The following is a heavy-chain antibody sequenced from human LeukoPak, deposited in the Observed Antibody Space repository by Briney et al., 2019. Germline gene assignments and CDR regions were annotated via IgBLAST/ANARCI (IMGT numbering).Heavy chain of an antibody. J-gene: IGHJ6*02. CDR1: GFAFSSYS. V-gene: IGHV3-21*01. CDR2: ISSSSSYI. Sequence: GGSLRLSCAASGFAFSSYSMNWVRQAPGKGLEWVSSISSSSSYIYYADSVKGRFTISRDNAKNSLYLQMNSLRAEDTAVYYCARLRELPLYGMDVWGQGTTVTVSS. CDR3: ARLRELPLYGMDV. D-gene: IGHD1-7*01.